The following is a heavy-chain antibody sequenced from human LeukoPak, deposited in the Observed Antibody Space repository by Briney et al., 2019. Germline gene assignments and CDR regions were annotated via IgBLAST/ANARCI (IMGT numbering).Heavy chain of an antibody. CDR1: GFTFSSYG. V-gene: IGHV3-23*01. CDR3: AKDYATVTHNSVPILPIDY. D-gene: IGHD4-17*01. J-gene: IGHJ4*02. CDR2: ISGSGGST. Sequence: GGTLRLSCAASGFTFSSYGMSWVRQAPGKGLEWVSAISGSGGSTYYSDSVKGRFTISRDNSKNTLYLQMNSLRAEDTAVYYCAKDYATVTHNSVPILPIDYWGQGTLVTVSS.